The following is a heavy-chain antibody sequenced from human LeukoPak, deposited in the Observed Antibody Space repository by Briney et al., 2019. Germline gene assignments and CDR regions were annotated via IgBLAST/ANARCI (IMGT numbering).Heavy chain of an antibody. Sequence: PGGSLRLSCAVPGFTFSSSGVHWVRQAPGRGLEWVAFIQHDGTKTYYEDSVKGRFTISRDSSENTLYLQMNILRTDDTAVYYCAKGAFVRLGELSPHWGQGTLVTVSS. CDR3: AKGAFVRLGELSPH. CDR1: GFTFSSSG. CDR2: IQHDGTKT. D-gene: IGHD3-16*02. J-gene: IGHJ4*02. V-gene: IGHV3-30*02.